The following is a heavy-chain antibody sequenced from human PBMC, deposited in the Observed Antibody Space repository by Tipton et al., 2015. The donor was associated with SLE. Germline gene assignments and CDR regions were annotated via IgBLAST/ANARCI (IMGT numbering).Heavy chain of an antibody. J-gene: IGHJ4*02. CDR1: GFTFSSYE. V-gene: IGHV3-48*03. CDR3: AREELGIAFDY. D-gene: IGHD7-27*01. CDR2: ISSSGSTI. Sequence: PLRLSCAASGFTFSSYEMNWVRQAPRKGLEWVSYISSSGSTIYYADSVKGRFTISRDNAKNSLYLQMNSLRAEDTAVYYCAREELGIAFDYWGQGTLVTVS.